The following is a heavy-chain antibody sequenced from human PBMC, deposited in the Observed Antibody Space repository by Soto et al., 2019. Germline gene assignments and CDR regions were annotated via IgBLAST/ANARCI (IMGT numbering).Heavy chain of an antibody. Sequence: QVTLKESGPTLVRPTQTLTLTCTFSGLPLTTTGVGVGWLRQPPGNAPECLALIYWDGDKRHSPSLQNRLTITRDTSKNQVTRTMTNTDPADTATNYGEQRLRSYGLGTEWVNSLDPWGQGILVPVSS. J-gene: IGHJ5*01. CDR1: GLPLTTTGVG. V-gene: IGHV2-5*02. D-gene: IGHD3-10*01. CDR2: IYWDGDK. CDR3: EQRLRSYGLGTEWVNSLDP.